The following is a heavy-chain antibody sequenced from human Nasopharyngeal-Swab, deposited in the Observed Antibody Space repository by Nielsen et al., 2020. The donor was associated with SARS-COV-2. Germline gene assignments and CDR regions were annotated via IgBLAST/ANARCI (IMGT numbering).Heavy chain of an antibody. CDR1: GYTLTELS. CDR3: ATDDVKNYYDSSGYSLDY. V-gene: IGHV1-24*01. CDR2: FDPEDGET. J-gene: IGHJ4*02. D-gene: IGHD3-22*01. Sequence: ASVKVSCKVSGYTLTELSMPWVRQAPGKGLEWMGGFDPEDGETIYAQKFQGRVTMTEDTSTDTAYMELSSLRSEDTAVYYCATDDVKNYYDSSGYSLDYWGQGTLVTVSS.